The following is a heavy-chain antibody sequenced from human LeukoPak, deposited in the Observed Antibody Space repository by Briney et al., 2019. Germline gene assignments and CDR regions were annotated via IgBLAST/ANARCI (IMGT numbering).Heavy chain of an antibody. CDR1: GFTFDAYA. CDR2: INKDGSAT. CDR3: ATWAFYHSLDV. Sequence: PGGSLRLSCEASGFTFDAYAMHWVRQAPGKGLEWVSLINKDGSATYYADSVKGRFTISRDSSKNSLYLQMNSLRSEDTALYYCATWAFYHSLDVWGQGTTVTVSS. J-gene: IGHJ6*02. D-gene: IGHD1-26*01. V-gene: IGHV3-43*02.